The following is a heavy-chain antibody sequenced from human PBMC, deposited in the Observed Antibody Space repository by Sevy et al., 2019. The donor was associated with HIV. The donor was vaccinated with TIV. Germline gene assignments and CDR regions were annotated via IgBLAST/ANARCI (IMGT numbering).Heavy chain of an antibody. CDR3: AYSGSSSEGYYFDY. CDR1: GFTFSGSA. CDR2: IRMKANAYAT. V-gene: IGHV3-73*01. J-gene: IGHJ4*02. Sequence: LSLTCAASGFTFSGSAMHWVHQASGKGLEWVGRIRMKANAYATSYATSVKGRFTVSRDDSKNTAYLQMNNLKTEDTALYYCAYSGSSSEGYYFDYWGQGTLVTVSS. D-gene: IGHD1-26*01.